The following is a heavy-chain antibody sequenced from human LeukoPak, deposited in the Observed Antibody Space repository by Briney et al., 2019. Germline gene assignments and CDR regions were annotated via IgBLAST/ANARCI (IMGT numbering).Heavy chain of an antibody. D-gene: IGHD3-3*01. CDR3: ARSALVHRTIFGVVIIPAGWFDP. J-gene: IGHJ5*02. V-gene: IGHV1-8*01. Sequence: ASVKVSCKASGYTFTSYDINWVRQATGQGLEWMGWMNPNSGNTGYAQKLQGRVTMTRNTSISTAYMELSSLRSEDTAVYYCARSALVHRTIFGVVIIPAGWFDPWGQGTLVTVSS. CDR2: MNPNSGNT. CDR1: GYTFTSYD.